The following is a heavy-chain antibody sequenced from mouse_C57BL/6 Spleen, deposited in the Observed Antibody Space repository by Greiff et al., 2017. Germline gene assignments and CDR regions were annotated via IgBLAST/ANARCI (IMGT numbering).Heavy chain of an antibody. CDR1: GYTFTSYG. D-gene: IGHD2-3*01. CDR2: IYPRSGNT. J-gene: IGHJ4*01. CDR3: ARKGVDGSMDY. Sequence: VKLMESGAELARPGASVKLSCKASGYTFTSYGISWVKQRTGQGLEWIGEIYPRSGNTYYNEKFKGKATLTADKSSSTAYMELRSLTSEDSAVYFCARKGVDGSMDYWGQGTSVTVSS. V-gene: IGHV1-81*01.